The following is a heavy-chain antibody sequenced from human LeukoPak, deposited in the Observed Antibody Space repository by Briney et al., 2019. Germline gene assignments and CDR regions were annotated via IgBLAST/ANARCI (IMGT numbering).Heavy chain of an antibody. CDR3: FLFDY. CDR1: GYTFIDYY. J-gene: IGHJ4*02. CDR2: INPNSGGT. V-gene: IGHV1-2*02. Sequence: ASVKVSCKASGYTFIDYYMHWVRQAPGQGLEWMGWINPNSGGTNYAQNFQGRVTMTRDTSLSTAYYCARARKTRNIYGDYVFLFDYWGQGTLVTVSS. D-gene: IGHD4-17*01.